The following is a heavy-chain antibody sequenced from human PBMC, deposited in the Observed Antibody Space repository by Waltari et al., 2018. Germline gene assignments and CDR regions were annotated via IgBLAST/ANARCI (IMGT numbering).Heavy chain of an antibody. CDR3: AREADFNWFDP. CDR1: GGSIRSYY. J-gene: IGHJ5*02. Sequence: QVQLQESGPGLVKPSETLSLTCTVSGGSIRSYYWSWIRQPPGKGLEWIGYIYYSGSTNYNPSLKSRVTISVDTSKNQFSLKLSSVTAADTAVYYCAREADFNWFDPWGQGTLVTVSS. V-gene: IGHV4-59*01. D-gene: IGHD3-3*01. CDR2: IYYSGST.